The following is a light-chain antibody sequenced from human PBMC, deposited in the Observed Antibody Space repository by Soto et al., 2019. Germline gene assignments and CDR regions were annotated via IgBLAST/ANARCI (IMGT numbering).Light chain of an antibody. J-gene: IGKJ4*01. CDR1: QSVSSN. CDR2: GAS. CDR3: QQYNDWPPLT. Sequence: EIVMTQSPATLSVSPGERATLSCRASQSVSSNLAWYQQKPGQAPRLLFYGASTRATGIPVRFSGSGSGTEFTLTISSLQSEDFAVYYCQQYNDWPPLTFGGGTKVEIK. V-gene: IGKV3-15*01.